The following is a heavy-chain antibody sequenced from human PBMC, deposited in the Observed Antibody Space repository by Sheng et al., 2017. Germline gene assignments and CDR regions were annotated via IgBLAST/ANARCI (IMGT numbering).Heavy chain of an antibody. V-gene: IGHV4-38-2*01. D-gene: IGHD4-17*01. CDR1: GYSISSGYY. J-gene: IGHJ4*02. Sequence: QVQLQESGPGLVKPSETLSLTCAVSGYSISSGYYWGWIRQPPGKGLEWIGSIYHSGSTYYNPSLKSRVTISVDTSKNQFSLKLSSVTAADTAVYYCARGPRGLPLDYWGQGTLVTVSS. CDR2: IYHSGST. CDR3: ARGPRGLPLDY.